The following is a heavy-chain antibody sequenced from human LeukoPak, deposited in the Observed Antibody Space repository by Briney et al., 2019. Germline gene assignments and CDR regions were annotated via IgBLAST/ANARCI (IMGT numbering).Heavy chain of an antibody. Sequence: SVKVSCKASGYTFTGYYMHWVRQAPGHGLEWMGWINPNSGGTNYAQKFQGRVTMTRDTSISTAYMELSRLRSDDTAVYYCARTRVRGSSCQVDYWGQGTLVTVSS. V-gene: IGHV1-2*02. J-gene: IGHJ4*02. CDR3: ARTRVRGSSCQVDY. CDR2: INPNSGGT. CDR1: GYTFTGYY. D-gene: IGHD6-6*01.